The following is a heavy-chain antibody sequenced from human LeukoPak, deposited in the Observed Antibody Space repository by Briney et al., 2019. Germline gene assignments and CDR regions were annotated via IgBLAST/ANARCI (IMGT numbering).Heavy chain of an antibody. V-gene: IGHV3-15*01. CDR3: TTEKIVVVPAAKDYYYYGMDV. CDR1: GFTFSNAW. Sequence: GGSLRLSCAASGFTFSNAWMSWVRQAPGKGLEWVGRIKSKTDGGTTDHAAPVKGRFTISRDDSKTTLYLQMNSLKTEDTAVYYCTTEKIVVVPAAKDYYYYGMDVWGQGTTVTVSS. J-gene: IGHJ6*02. CDR2: IKSKTDGGTT. D-gene: IGHD2-2*01.